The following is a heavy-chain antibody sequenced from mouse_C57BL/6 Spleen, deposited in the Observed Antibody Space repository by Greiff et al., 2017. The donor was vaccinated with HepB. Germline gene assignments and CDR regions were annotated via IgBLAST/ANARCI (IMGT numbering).Heavy chain of an antibody. CDR2: IDPSDSYT. J-gene: IGHJ3*01. CDR1: GYTFTSYW. Sequence: VQLQQSGAELVMPGASVKLSCKASGYTFTSYWMHWVKQRPGQGLEWIGEIDPSDSYTNYNQKFKGRSTLTVDKSSSTAYMQLSSLTSEDAAVYYCARWDDGYRSFAYWGQGTLVTVSA. V-gene: IGHV1-69*01. D-gene: IGHD2-3*01. CDR3: ARWDDGYRSFAY.